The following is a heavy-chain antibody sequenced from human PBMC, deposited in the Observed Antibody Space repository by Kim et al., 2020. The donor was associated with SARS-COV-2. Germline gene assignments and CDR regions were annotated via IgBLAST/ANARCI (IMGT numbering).Heavy chain of an antibody. Sequence: SETLSLTCAVYGGSFSGYYWSWIRQPPGKGMEWIGEINHSGSTNYNPSLKSRVTISVDTSKNQFSLKLSSVTAADTAVYYCARGRRARIAAAGTRYYYYGLDVWGQGTTVTVSS. J-gene: IGHJ6*02. CDR2: INHSGST. CDR3: ARGRRARIAAAGTRYYYYGLDV. CDR1: GGSFSGYY. V-gene: IGHV4-34*01. D-gene: IGHD6-13*01.